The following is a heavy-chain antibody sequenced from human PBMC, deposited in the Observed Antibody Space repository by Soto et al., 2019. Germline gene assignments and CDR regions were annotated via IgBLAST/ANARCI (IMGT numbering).Heavy chain of an antibody. Sequence: ASVKVSCKASGYTFNFYGMTWVRXAXGQGLEWMGWISGFNGNTNYAADLQGRVTMTTDTSTSTAYMELRGLRSVDTAVYYCARIGVSSGHESPDFDSWGQGTLVTVSS. CDR1: GYTFNFYG. D-gene: IGHD3-16*01. CDR3: ARIGVSSGHESPDFDS. CDR2: ISGFNGNT. V-gene: IGHV1-18*01. J-gene: IGHJ4*02.